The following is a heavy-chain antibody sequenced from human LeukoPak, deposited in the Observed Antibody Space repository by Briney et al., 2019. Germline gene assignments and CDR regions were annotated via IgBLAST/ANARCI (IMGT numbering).Heavy chain of an antibody. CDR3: VCGGGSFDY. D-gene: IGHD2-21*01. Sequence: GGSLRLSCAASGFTFINAWMTWVRQVPGKGLEWVGRIKSKLDGETTEFAAPVSGRFTISRDDSKEMMFLQMDSLKTEDTAVYYCVCGGGSFDYWGQGTLVTVSS. J-gene: IGHJ4*02. CDR2: IKSKLDGETT. CDR1: GFTFINAW. V-gene: IGHV3-15*01.